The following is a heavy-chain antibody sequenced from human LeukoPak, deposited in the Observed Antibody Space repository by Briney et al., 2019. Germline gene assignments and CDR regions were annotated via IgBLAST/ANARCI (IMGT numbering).Heavy chain of an antibody. D-gene: IGHD3-16*01. CDR1: GFTFSSYS. CDR3: ARESRGNYFDY. Sequence: GGSLRLSCAASGFTFSSYSMNWVRQAPGKGLEWVSSISSSSSYIYYADSVKGRFTISRDNAKNPLYLQMNSLRAEDTAVYYCARESRGNYFDYWGQGTLVTVSS. V-gene: IGHV3-21*01. CDR2: ISSSSSYI. J-gene: IGHJ4*02.